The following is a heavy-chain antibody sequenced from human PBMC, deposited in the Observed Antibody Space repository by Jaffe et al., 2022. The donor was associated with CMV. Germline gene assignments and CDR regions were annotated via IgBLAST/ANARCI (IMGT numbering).Heavy chain of an antibody. D-gene: IGHD3-16*01. J-gene: IGHJ4*02. CDR3: AKDFGRGGYIFDY. Sequence: EVQLVESGGGLVQPGGSLRLSCAASGLAFSSYVMSWVRQAPGKGLEWVSGISGSGGSTYYADSVKGRFTMSRDNSKNTVYLQMNSLRADDTAVYYCAKDFGRGGYIFDYWGQGTLVTVSS. CDR2: ISGSGGST. CDR1: GLAFSSYV. V-gene: IGHV3-23*04.